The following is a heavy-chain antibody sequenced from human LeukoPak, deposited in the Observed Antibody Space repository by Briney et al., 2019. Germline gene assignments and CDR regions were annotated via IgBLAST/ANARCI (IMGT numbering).Heavy chain of an antibody. CDR2: INPNSGGT. J-gene: IGHJ6*03. V-gene: IGHV1-2*02. CDR3: ARGSITMVRGYYYYYYYMDV. Sequence: ASVKVSCKASGYTFTGYYMHWVRQAPGQGLEWMGWINPNSGGTNYAQKFQGRVTMTRDMSISTAYMELSRLRSDDTAVYYCARGSITMVRGYYYYYYYMDVWGKGTTVTISS. D-gene: IGHD3-10*01. CDR1: GYTFTGYY.